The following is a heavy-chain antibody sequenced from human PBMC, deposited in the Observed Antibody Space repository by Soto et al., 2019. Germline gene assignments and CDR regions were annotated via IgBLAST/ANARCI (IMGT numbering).Heavy chain of an antibody. Sequence: QVQLVQSGAEVKKPGASVKVSCKASGYSFTDYHIHWVRQAPGQGLEWLGRINPKSGGTSTAQKFQGWVTMTTDTAIGTASMELTRLTSDDTAIYYCARGDSTDCSDGVCSFFYNHDMDVWGQGTTVTVSS. CDR1: GYSFTDYH. CDR2: INPKSGGT. CDR3: ARGDSTDCSDGVCSFFYNHDMDV. D-gene: IGHD2-8*01. V-gene: IGHV1-2*04. J-gene: IGHJ6*02.